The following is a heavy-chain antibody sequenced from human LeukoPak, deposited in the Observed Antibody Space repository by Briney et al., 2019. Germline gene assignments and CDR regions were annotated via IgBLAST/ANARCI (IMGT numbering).Heavy chain of an antibody. CDR1: GYTFTGYY. D-gene: IGHD3-10*01. V-gene: IGHV1-2*02. J-gene: IGHJ4*02. CDR2: INPNSGGT. Sequence: ASVKVSCKASGYTFTGYYMHWVRQAPGQGLEWMGWINPNSGGTNYAQKFQGRVTMTRDTSISTAYMELSRLRSDDTAVYYCARPRWFGDPEFDYWGQGTLVTVSS. CDR3: ARPRWFGDPEFDY.